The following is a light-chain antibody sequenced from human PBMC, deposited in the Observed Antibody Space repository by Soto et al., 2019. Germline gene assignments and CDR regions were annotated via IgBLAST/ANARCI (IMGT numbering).Light chain of an antibody. V-gene: IGKV1-39*01. CDR2: VAS. J-gene: IGKJ4*01. CDR3: QQSYDTLGT. CDR1: QSITNY. Sequence: DIQMTQSPSSLSASVGDRVSITCRASQSITNYLNWYQQNPGKAPKLLIYVASSLQSGVPSRFSGSGSGTDFTLTISSLQPEDFATYYCQQSYDTLGTFGGGTKVEIK.